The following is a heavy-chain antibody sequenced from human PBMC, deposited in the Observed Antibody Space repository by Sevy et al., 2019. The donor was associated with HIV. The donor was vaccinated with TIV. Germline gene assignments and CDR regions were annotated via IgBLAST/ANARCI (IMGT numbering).Heavy chain of an antibody. CDR3: ARADVDRYYYYYGMDV. V-gene: IGHV3-30*01. CDR1: GFTFSSYA. CDR2: ISNDGSKR. Sequence: GGSLRLSCAASGFTFSSYAMHWVRQAPGKGLEWVAVISNDGSKRFHANSVKGRFSISRDKSKNMVYLQMNGLRIEDTAVYYCARADVDRYYYYYGMDVWGQGTTVTVSS. J-gene: IGHJ6*02.